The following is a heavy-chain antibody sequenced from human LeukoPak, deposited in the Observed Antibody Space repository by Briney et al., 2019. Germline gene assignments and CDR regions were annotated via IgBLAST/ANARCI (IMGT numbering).Heavy chain of an antibody. V-gene: IGHV3-33*01. CDR3: ARETYYDFWTGRRAFDI. J-gene: IGHJ3*02. CDR1: GFAFSSYG. D-gene: IGHD3-3*01. CDR2: IWYDGSNK. Sequence: GGSLRLFCAASGFAFSSYGMHWVRQAPVKGLEWVAVIWYDGSNKYYADSVKGRFTISRDNSKNTLYLQMNSLRAEDTAVYYCARETYYDFWTGRRAFDIWGQGTMVTVSS.